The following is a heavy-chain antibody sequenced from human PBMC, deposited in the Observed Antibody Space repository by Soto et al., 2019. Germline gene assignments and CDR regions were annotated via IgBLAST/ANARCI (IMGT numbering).Heavy chain of an antibody. J-gene: IGHJ4*02. V-gene: IGHV1-46*03. CDR3: ARAVVYGDFYFGS. CDR1: GYTFTSYY. CDR2: FNPSAGST. Sequence: QVQLVQSGAEVKKPGASVKVSCKASGYTFTSYYMHWVRQAPGQGPEWMGIFNPSAGSTSHAQKFQGRVTMARDTATSTVDVELSSLSSEDTVVYCRARAVVYGDFYFGSWGPGTLVTVSS. D-gene: IGHD4-17*01.